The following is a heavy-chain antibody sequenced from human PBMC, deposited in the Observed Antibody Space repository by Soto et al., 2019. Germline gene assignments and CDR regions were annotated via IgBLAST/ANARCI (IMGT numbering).Heavy chain of an antibody. CDR3: ARERVTIFGGQFYYYGMDV. CDR1: GFNVTSNY. V-gene: IGHV3-53*01. CDR2: IFSGGYT. Sequence: GGSLRLSCAASGFNVTSNYMSWVRQAPGKGLEWVSVIFSGGYTYYADSVKGRFTISRDNSKNTLYLQMNSLRAEDTAVYYCARERVTIFGGQFYYYGMDVWGQGTTVTVSS. D-gene: IGHD3-3*01. J-gene: IGHJ6*02.